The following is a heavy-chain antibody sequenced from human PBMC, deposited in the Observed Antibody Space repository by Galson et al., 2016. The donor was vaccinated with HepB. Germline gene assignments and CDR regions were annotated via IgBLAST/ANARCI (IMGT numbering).Heavy chain of an antibody. D-gene: IGHD3/OR15-3a*01. J-gene: IGHJ6*02. CDR2: ISYRGAN. CDR1: GGSISSGGYY. V-gene: IGHV4-30-4*08. Sequence: TLSLTCTVSGGSISSGGYYWSWIRQSPGKGLEWIGHISYRGANYYNPSLRSRITISVDMSENQLSLEVDSVTAADPAVYYCAREIRDTVMIFSSYGMDVWGQGTTVTVSS. CDR3: AREIRDTVMIFSSYGMDV.